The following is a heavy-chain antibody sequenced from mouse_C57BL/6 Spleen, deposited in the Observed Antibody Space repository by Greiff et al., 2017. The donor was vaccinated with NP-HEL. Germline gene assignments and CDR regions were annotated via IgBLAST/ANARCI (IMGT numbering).Heavy chain of an antibody. CDR1: GFTFSDYY. CDR3: ARGLHYYGSYFDY. D-gene: IGHD1-1*01. J-gene: IGHJ2*01. Sequence: EVKLVESEGGLVQPGSSMKLSCTASGFTFSDYYMAWVRQVPEKGLEWVANINYDGSSTYYLDSLKSRFIISRDNAKNILYLQMSSLKSEDTATYYCARGLHYYGSYFDYWGQGTTLTVSS. V-gene: IGHV5-16*01. CDR2: INYDGSST.